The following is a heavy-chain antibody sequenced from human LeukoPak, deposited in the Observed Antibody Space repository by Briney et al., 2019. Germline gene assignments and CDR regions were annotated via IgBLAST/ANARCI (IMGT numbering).Heavy chain of an antibody. CDR3: ASPRFIMFRACGFY. Sequence: PSETLSLTCAVYGGSFSGYYWSWIRQPPVKELEWIGEINHSGSTNYNPSLKSRVTISVDTSKNQFSLKLSSVTAADTAVYYCASPRFIMFRACGFYWGKGTLFTVSS. J-gene: IGHJ4*02. CDR1: GGSFSGYY. V-gene: IGHV4-34*01. D-gene: IGHD3-10*01. CDR2: INHSGST.